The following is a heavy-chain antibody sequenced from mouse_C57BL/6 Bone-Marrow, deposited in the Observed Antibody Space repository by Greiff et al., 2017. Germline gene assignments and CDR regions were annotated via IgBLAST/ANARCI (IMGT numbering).Heavy chain of an antibody. CDR3: ARETGTTYYYAMDY. D-gene: IGHD4-1*01. Sequence: QVQLQQSGAELVKPGASVKLSCKASGYTFTSYWMQWVKQRTGQGLEWIGEIDPSDSYTNYNQKFKGKATLTVDPSSSTAYMQLSSLTSEDSAVYYCARETGTTYYYAMDYWGQGTSVTVSS. CDR1: GYTFTSYW. V-gene: IGHV1-50*01. CDR2: IDPSDSYT. J-gene: IGHJ4*01.